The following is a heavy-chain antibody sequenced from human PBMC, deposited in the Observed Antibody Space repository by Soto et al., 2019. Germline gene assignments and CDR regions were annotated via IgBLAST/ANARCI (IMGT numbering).Heavy chain of an antibody. CDR3: ARAPEYAFDI. CDR2: ISSSSSYI. V-gene: IGHV3-21*06. Sequence: EVQLVESGGGLVKPGGSLRLSCAASGFTFSSYTMNWVRQAPGKGLEWVSSISSSSSYIYYADSVKGRFTISRDNAKNPLYLKMNSRRAEDTAFYYCARAPEYAFDIWGKGTMVTVSS. CDR1: GFTFSSYT. J-gene: IGHJ3*02.